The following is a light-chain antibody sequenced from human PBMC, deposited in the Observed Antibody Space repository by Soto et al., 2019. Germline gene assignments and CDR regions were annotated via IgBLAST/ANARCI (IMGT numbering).Light chain of an antibody. CDR2: KAS. J-gene: IGKJ1*01. V-gene: IGKV1-5*03. CDR3: QQYNNYFWT. Sequence: DIPMTQSPSTLSASVGDRVTITCRASQSISSWLAWYQQKPGKAPKLLIYKASTLESGVPSRFSGSGSGTTFTLTIRSLQPDDFATYYCQQYNNYFWTFGQGTKVEIK. CDR1: QSISSW.